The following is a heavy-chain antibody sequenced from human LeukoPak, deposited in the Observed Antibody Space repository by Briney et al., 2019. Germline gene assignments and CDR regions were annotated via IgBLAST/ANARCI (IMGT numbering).Heavy chain of an antibody. J-gene: IGHJ4*02. D-gene: IGHD2-2*01. CDR2: ISAYNGNT. CDR3: ARVEAYCSRTSCHDY. V-gene: IGHV1-18*01. CDR1: GYTFTSYG. Sequence: ASVKVSCKASGYTFTSYGISWVRQAPGQGLEWMGWISAYNGNTDYAQKFQGRVTMTTDTSTSTAYMELRSLKSDDTAVYYCARVEAYCSRTSCHDYWDLGTLVTVSS.